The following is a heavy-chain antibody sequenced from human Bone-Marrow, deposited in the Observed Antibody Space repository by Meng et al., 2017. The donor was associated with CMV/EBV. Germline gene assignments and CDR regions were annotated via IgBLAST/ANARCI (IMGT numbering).Heavy chain of an antibody. D-gene: IGHD2-15*01. V-gene: IGHV3-53*01. CDR2: IYSGGDT. J-gene: IGHJ6*01. CDR3: TGETGGRVFGMAV. CDR1: GFTVSSNY. Sequence: GESLKISCAASGFTVSSNYMNWVRQAPGKGLEWVSVIYSGGDTYYADSVKGRFTISRDKFKNTLYLHMNSLTGEDTAVYYCTGETGGRVFGMAVWGPGTTVTGSS.